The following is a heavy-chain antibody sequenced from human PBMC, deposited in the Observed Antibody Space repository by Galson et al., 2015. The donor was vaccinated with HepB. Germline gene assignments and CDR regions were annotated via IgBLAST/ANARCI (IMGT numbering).Heavy chain of an antibody. V-gene: IGHV1-58*01. CDR2: IVVGSGNT. J-gene: IGHJ2*01. CDR3: AAGDYGDYGLWYFDL. CDR1: GFTFTSSA. D-gene: IGHD4-17*01. Sequence: SVKVSCKASGFTFTSSAVQWVRQARGQRLEWIGWIVVGSGNTNYAQKFQERVTITRDMSTSTAYMELSSLRSEDTAVYYCAAGDYGDYGLWYFDLWGRGTLVTVSS.